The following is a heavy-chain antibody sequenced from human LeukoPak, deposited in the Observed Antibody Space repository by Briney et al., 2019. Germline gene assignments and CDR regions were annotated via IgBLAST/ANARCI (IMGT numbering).Heavy chain of an antibody. CDR3: ARQAYSSGPYYFDY. CDR1: GCIFTSYW. V-gene: IGHV5-51*01. J-gene: IGHJ4*02. D-gene: IGHD6-19*01. Sequence: GESLETSFQCSGCIFTSYWIGGVRPVPGKGLEWMGIIYPGDSDTRDSPSFQGQLTISADKSISTAYLQWSSLKASDTAMYYCARQAYSSGPYYFDYWGQGTLVTVSS. CDR2: IYPGDSDT.